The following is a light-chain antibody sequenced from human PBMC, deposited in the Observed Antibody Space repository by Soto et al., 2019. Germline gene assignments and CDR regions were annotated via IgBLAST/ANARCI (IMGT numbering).Light chain of an antibody. CDR2: KVS. CDR1: QSLLYSDGNIY. V-gene: IGKV2-30*01. CDR3: MQGTHWPIT. Sequence: DVVMAQSPLSLPVTLGQPASISCRSSQSLLYSDGNIYLNWFHQRPGQSPRRLIYKVSNRDSGVPDRFSGSGSGTDFTLKISRVEAEDVGVYYCMQGTHWPITFVGATKVDIK. J-gene: IGKJ4*01.